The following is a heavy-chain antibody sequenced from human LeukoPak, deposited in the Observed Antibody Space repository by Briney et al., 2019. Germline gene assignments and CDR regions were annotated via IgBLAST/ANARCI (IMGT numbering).Heavy chain of an antibody. CDR2: INPNSGGT. D-gene: IGHD7-27*01. V-gene: IGHV1-2*02. CDR3: ARDRAGVSDY. CDR1: GYTFTGYC. Sequence: ASVKASCKASGYTFTGYCMHWVRQAPGQGLEWMGWINPNSGGTNYAQKFQGRVTMTRDTSISTAYMELSRLRSDDTAVYYCARDRAGVSDYWGQGTLVTVSS. J-gene: IGHJ4*02.